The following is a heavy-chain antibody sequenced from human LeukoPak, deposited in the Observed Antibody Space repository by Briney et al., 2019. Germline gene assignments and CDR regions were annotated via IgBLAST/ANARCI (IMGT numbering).Heavy chain of an antibody. Sequence: GASVKVSCKASGYTFTNYYIHWVRQAPGQGLEWMGWINSNRGGTNYAQKFQGRVTMTRDTSISTAYMELRRVRSDDTAVFYCAGDHGDDGFDIWGPGTMVTVSS. V-gene: IGHV1-2*02. D-gene: IGHD7-27*01. J-gene: IGHJ3*02. CDR3: AGDHGDDGFDI. CDR1: GYTFTNYY. CDR2: INSNRGGT.